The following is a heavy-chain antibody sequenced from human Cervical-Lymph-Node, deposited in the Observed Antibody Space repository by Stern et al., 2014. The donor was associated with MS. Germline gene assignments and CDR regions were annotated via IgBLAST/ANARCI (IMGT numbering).Heavy chain of an antibody. Sequence: VQLVQSGGGVIQPGRSLRLSCAASGFAFSRHGMHWVRQVPGKGLEWVAVIWFDGTNEKYEDSVKGRFTISRDNSKNSLYLQMNNLRVEDTAIYYCARGTAGPDYWGQGTLVTVSS. J-gene: IGHJ4*02. CDR2: IWFDGTNE. V-gene: IGHV3-33*01. CDR3: ARGTAGPDY. D-gene: IGHD6-19*01. CDR1: GFAFSRHG.